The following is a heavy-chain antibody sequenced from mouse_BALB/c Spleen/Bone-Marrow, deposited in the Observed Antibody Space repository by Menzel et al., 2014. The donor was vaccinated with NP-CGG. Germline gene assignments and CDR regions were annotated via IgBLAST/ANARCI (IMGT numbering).Heavy chain of an antibody. V-gene: IGHV1-5*01. CDR2: IYPGNSDT. J-gene: IGHJ2*01. Sequence: VQLKESGTVLARPGASVKMSCKASGYTFTSYWMHWVKQRPGQGLEWIGTIYPGNSDTTYNQKFKGKVKLTAVTSTSTAYMELSSLTNEDSAVYYCTTLARNYFDYWGQGTTLTVSS. CDR1: GYTFTSYW. CDR3: TTLARNYFDY.